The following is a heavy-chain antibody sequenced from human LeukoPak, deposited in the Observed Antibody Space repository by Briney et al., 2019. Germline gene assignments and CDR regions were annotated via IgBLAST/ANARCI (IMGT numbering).Heavy chain of an antibody. J-gene: IGHJ4*02. CDR3: AKGGGNSAFDY. Sequence: GGSLRLSCAASGFTFSTYWMHWVRQAPGKGLEWVSAISGSGGSTYYADSVKGRFTISRDNSKNTLYLQMNSLRAEDTAVYYCAKGGGNSAFDYWGQGTLVTVSS. D-gene: IGHD4-23*01. CDR1: GFTFSTYW. CDR2: ISGSGGST. V-gene: IGHV3-23*01.